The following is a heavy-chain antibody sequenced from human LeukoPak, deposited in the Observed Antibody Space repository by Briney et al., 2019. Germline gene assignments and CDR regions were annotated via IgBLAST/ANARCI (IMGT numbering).Heavy chain of an antibody. CDR3: ARAYSSGLIDY. CDR2: MNPNSGNT. Sequence: ASVTVSCKASGYTFTSYDINWVRQATGQGLEWMGWMNPNSGNTGYAQRFQGRVTMTRNTSISTAYMELSSLRSEDTAVYYCARAYSSGLIDYWGQGTLVTVSS. J-gene: IGHJ4*02. CDR1: GYTFTSYD. D-gene: IGHD6-19*01. V-gene: IGHV1-8*02.